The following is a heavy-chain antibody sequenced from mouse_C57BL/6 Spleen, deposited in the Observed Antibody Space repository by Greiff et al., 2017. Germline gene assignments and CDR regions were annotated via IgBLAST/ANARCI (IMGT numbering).Heavy chain of an antibody. CDR3: ARTWDDRRFDY. V-gene: IGHV1-52*01. CDR1: GYTFTSYW. J-gene: IGHJ2*01. Sequence: QVQLQQPGAELVRPGSSVKLSCKASGYTFTSYWMHWVKQRPIHGLEWIGNIDPSDSETHYNQKFKDKATLTVDKSSSTAYMQLSSLTSEASAVYDCARTWDDRRFDYWGQGTTLTVSS. D-gene: IGHD4-1*01. CDR2: IDPSDSET.